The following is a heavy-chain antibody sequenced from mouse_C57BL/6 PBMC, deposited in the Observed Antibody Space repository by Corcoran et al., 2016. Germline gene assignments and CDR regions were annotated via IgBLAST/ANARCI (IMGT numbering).Heavy chain of an antibody. J-gene: IGHJ3*01. Sequence: EVQLQQSGPELVKPGASVKISCKASGYTFTDYYMNWVKQSHGKSLEWIGDINPNNGGTSYNQKFKGKATLSVDKSSSTAYMELRSLTSEDSAVYYCARSDGYPCAYWGQGTLVTVSA. CDR2: INPNNGGT. D-gene: IGHD2-3*01. V-gene: IGHV1-26*01. CDR3: ARSDGYPCAY. CDR1: GYTFTDYY.